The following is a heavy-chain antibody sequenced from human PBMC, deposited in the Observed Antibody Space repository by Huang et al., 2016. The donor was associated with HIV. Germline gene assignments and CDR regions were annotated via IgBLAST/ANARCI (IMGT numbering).Heavy chain of an antibody. J-gene: IGHJ5*02. CDR1: GFIFSNFG. CDR2: ISYDGRSD. D-gene: IGHD2-15*01. V-gene: IGHV3-30*18. CDR3: AKESRWFSDFDQ. Sequence: QVQLVESGGGVVQPGTSLRLSCAASGFIFSNFGMHWVRQAPGKGLEWGAVISYDGRSDRYSDSVKGRFTISRDNDKNTLSLEMNRLRQDDTAVYYCAKESRWFSDFDQWGQGTLVTVSS.